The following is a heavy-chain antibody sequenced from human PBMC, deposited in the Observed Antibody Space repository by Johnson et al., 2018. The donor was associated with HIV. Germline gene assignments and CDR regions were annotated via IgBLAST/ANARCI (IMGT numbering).Heavy chain of an antibody. J-gene: IGHJ3*02. CDR2: INWNGGST. CDR3: AARPGVEGAFDI. D-gene: IGHD3-3*01. CDR1: GFTFSSYG. V-gene: IGHV3-NL1*01. Sequence: QVQLVESGGGLVQPGGSLRLSCAASGFTFSSYGMHWVRQAPGKGLEWVSGINWNGGSTGYADSVKGRFTISRDNSKNTLYLQMNTLGPEDTAVYYCAARPGVEGAFDIWGQGTMVTVSS.